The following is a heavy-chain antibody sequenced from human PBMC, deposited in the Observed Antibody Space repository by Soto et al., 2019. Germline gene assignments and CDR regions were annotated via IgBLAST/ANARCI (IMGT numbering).Heavy chain of an antibody. D-gene: IGHD6-13*01. Sequence: SVKVSCKASGGTFGSDPISWVRQAPGQGLEWMGGIIPIFGTANYAQKFQGRVTITADESTSTAYMELSSLRSEDTAVYYCARAREIAAAGTGAYGMDVWGQGTTVTVSS. CDR2: IIPIFGTA. V-gene: IGHV1-69*13. CDR3: ARAREIAAAGTGAYGMDV. CDR1: GGTFGSDP. J-gene: IGHJ6*02.